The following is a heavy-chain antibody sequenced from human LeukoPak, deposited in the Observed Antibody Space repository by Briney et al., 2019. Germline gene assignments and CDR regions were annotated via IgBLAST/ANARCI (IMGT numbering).Heavy chain of an antibody. V-gene: IGHV3-30-3*01. CDR3: AREKGGVVITIELDY. J-gene: IGHJ4*02. CDR1: GITFSSYA. CDR2: ISYDGSNK. D-gene: IGHD3-3*01. Sequence: GGSLRLSCAASGITFSSYAMHWVRQAPGKGLEWVAVISYDGSNKYYADSVKGRFTISRDNSKNTLYLQMNSLRAEDTAVYYCAREKGGVVITIELDYWGQGTLVTVSS.